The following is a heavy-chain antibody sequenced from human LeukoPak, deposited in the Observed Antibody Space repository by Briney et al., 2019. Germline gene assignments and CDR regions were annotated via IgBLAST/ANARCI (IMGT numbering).Heavy chain of an antibody. Sequence: SETLSLTCAVYGGYFSGYYWSWIRQPPGKGLEWIGKINHSGSTNYNPSLKSRVTISVDTSKNQFSLKLSSVTAADTAVYYCATTYSTCSGGSCYFGDYWGQGTLVTVSS. J-gene: IGHJ4*02. V-gene: IGHV4-34*01. CDR2: INHSGST. CDR3: ATTYSTCSGGSCYFGDY. CDR1: GGYFSGYY. D-gene: IGHD2-15*01.